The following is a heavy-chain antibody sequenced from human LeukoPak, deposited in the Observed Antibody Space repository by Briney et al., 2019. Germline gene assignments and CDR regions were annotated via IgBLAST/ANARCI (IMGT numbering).Heavy chain of an antibody. V-gene: IGHV3-48*04. Sequence: HAGGSLRLSCAASGFTFSSYSMNWVRQAPGKGLEWISYITSDTNTIYYADSVKGRLTISRDNAKKSLYLQMNSLRAEDTAVYYCARSVAGHFDYWGQGTLVTVSS. J-gene: IGHJ4*02. CDR1: GFTFSSYS. CDR3: ARSVAGHFDY. D-gene: IGHD6-19*01. CDR2: ITSDTNTI.